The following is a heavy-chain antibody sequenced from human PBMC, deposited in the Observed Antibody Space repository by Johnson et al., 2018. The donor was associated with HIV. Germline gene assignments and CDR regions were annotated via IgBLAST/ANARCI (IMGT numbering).Heavy chain of an antibody. CDR1: DFTVGSIY. V-gene: IGHV3-66*01. D-gene: IGHD7-27*01. J-gene: IGHJ3*02. CDR3: AKSTRGNWGSCFDI. CDR2: IYSGGST. Sequence: MLLVESGGGLVQPGGSLRLSCAASDFTVGSIYMSWVRQAPGKGLEWVSVIYSGGSTYYADSVKGRFTISRDNSKNTLYLQMNSLRAEDTAVYYCAKSTRGNWGSCFDIWGQGTMVTVSS.